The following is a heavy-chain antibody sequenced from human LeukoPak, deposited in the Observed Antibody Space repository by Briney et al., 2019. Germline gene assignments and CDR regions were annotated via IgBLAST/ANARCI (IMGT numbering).Heavy chain of an antibody. J-gene: IGHJ2*01. CDR1: GGSISSSSYY. Sequence: SETLSLTCTVSGGSISSSSYYWGWIRQPPGKGLEWIGTIYYSGSTYYNPSLKSRVTISVDTSKNQFSLKLSSVTAADTAVYYCARNTSPGGYFDLWGRGTLVTVSS. D-gene: IGHD1-14*01. CDR2: IYYSGST. CDR3: ARNTSPGGYFDL. V-gene: IGHV4-39*01.